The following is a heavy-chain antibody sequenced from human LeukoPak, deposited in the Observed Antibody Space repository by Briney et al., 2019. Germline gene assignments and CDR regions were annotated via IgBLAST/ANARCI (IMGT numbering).Heavy chain of an antibody. D-gene: IGHD6-19*01. CDR2: IYSGGST. Sequence: GGSLRLSCAASGFTVSSNYMSRVRQAPGKGLEWVSVIYSGGSTYYADSVKGRFTISRDNSKNTLYLQMNSLRAEDTAVYYCASRYSSGWYGSDYWGQGTLVTVSS. J-gene: IGHJ4*02. V-gene: IGHV3-66*01. CDR3: ASRYSSGWYGSDY. CDR1: GFTVSSNY.